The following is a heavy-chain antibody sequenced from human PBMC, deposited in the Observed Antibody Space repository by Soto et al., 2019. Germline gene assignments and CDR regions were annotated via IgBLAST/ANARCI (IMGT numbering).Heavy chain of an antibody. CDR2: IIPIFGTA. CDR3: ARVLGAAAYSYYGMDV. CDR1: GGTFSSYA. V-gene: IGHV1-69*13. D-gene: IGHD6-13*01. J-gene: IGHJ6*02. Sequence: ASVKVSCKASGGTFSSYAISWVRQAPGQGLEWMGRIIPIFGTANYAQKFQGRVTITADESTSTAYMELSSLRSEETAVYYCARVLGAAAYSYYGMDVWGQGTTVTVSS.